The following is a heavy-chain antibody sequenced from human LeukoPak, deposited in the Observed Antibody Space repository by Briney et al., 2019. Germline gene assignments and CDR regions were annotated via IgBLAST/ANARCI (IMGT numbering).Heavy chain of an antibody. J-gene: IGHJ3*02. CDR2: IYYSGST. CDR1: GGSISSSSYY. D-gene: IGHD1-26*01. Sequence: SETLSLTCTASGGSISSSSYYWGWIRQPPGKGLEWIGSIYYSGSTYYNPSLKSRVTISVDTSKNQFSLKLSSVTAADTAVYYCARRPLRGASAFDIWGQGTMVTVSS. CDR3: ARRPLRGASAFDI. V-gene: IGHV4-39*01.